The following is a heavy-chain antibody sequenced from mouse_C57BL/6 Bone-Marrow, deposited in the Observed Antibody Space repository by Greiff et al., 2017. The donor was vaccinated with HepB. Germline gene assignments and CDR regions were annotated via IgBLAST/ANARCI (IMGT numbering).Heavy chain of an antibody. CDR2: INPNNGGT. CDR3: ARRKTAQAFYFDY. CDR1: GYTFTDYN. Sequence: EVQLKESGPELVKPGASVKIPCKASGYTFTDYNMDWVKQSHGKSLEWIGDINPNNGGTIYNQKFKGKATLTVDKSSSTAYMELRSLTSEDTAVYYCARRKTAQAFYFDYWGQGTTLTVSS. J-gene: IGHJ2*01. V-gene: IGHV1-18*01. D-gene: IGHD3-2*02.